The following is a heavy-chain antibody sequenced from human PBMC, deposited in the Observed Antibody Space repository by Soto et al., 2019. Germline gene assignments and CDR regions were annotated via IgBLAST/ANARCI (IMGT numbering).Heavy chain of an antibody. CDR1: GFTFSSYW. D-gene: IGHD3-3*01. Sequence: PGGSLRLSCAASGFTFSSYWMHWVRQAPGKGLVWVSRINSDGSSTSCADSVKGRFTISRDNAKNTLYLQMNSLRAEDTAVYYCARVLRDFWSGYSNWLDFWGQGTLVTVSS. V-gene: IGHV3-74*01. J-gene: IGHJ5*01. CDR2: INSDGSST. CDR3: ARVLRDFWSGYSNWLDF.